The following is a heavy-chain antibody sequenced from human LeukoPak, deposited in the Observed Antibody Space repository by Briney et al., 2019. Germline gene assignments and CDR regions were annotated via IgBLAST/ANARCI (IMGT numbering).Heavy chain of an antibody. Sequence: GGSLRLSCAASGFTVSSNYMSWVRQAPGKGLEWVANIKQDGSERYYVDSVKGRFTISRDNAKNSLYLQMNSLRAEDTAVYYCARKDSGFEYFFDYWGQGTLVTVSS. V-gene: IGHV3-7*01. CDR1: GFTVSSNY. CDR2: IKQDGSER. D-gene: IGHD6-19*01. CDR3: ARKDSGFEYFFDY. J-gene: IGHJ4*02.